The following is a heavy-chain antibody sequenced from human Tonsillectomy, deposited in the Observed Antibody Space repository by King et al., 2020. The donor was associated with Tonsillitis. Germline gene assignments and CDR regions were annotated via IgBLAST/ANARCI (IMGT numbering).Heavy chain of an antibody. Sequence: VQLVESGGGLVQPGRSLRLSCAASGFTFDDFAMHWVRQAPGKGLEWVSGISWNSGNIDYAESVKGRVTISRDNAKNSLYLQMNSLRTEDTALYYCAKDITSGGSGTTHYWGQGTLVIVSS. J-gene: IGHJ4*02. CDR3: AKDITSGGSGTTHY. D-gene: IGHD3-10*01. CDR1: GFTFDDFA. V-gene: IGHV3-9*01. CDR2: ISWNSGNI.